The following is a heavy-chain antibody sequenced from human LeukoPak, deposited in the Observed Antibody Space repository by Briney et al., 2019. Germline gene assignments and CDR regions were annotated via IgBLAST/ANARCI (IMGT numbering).Heavy chain of an antibody. CDR2: IWYEGINK. CDR3: ARVKGSPGAFDI. Sequence: PGGSLRLSCETSGFTFSYHGMHWVRQAPGKGLEWVAVIWYEGINKDYAASVKGRFTISRDNSGNTLYLQMNSLRAEDTALYYCARVKGSPGAFDIWGQGTMVTVSS. D-gene: IGHD1-26*01. CDR1: GFTFSYHG. V-gene: IGHV3-33*01. J-gene: IGHJ3*02.